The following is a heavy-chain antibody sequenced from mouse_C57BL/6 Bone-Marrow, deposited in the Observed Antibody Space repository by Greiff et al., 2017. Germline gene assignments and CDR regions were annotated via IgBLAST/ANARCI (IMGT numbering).Heavy chain of an antibody. CDR2: INPNYGTT. V-gene: IGHV1-39*01. Sequence: EVHLVESGPELVKPGASVKISCKASGYSFTDYNMNWVKQSNGKSLEWIGVINPNYGTTSYNQKFKGKATLTVDQSSSTAYMQLNSLTSEDSAVYYCARGGTMITTGGYYAMDYWGQGTSVTVSS. J-gene: IGHJ4*01. CDR3: ARGGTMITTGGYYAMDY. D-gene: IGHD2-4*01. CDR1: GYSFTDYN.